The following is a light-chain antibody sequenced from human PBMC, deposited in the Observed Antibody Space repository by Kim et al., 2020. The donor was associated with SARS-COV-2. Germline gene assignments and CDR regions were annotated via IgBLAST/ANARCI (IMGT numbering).Light chain of an antibody. V-gene: IGLV2-8*01. CDR1: SSDVGGYNY. CDR2: EVS. Sequence: QSALIQPRSVSGSPGQSVTISCTGTSSDVGGYNYVSWYQQHPGKAPKLMIYEVSKRPSGVPDRFSGSKSGNTASLTVSGLQAEDEADYYCSSYAGSNNLVFGGGTQLTVL. J-gene: IGLJ3*02. CDR3: SSYAGSNNLV.